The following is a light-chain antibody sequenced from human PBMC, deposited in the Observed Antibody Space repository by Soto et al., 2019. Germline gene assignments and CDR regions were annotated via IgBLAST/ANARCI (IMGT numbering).Light chain of an antibody. Sequence: EIVLTQSPATLSLSPGERATLSCTASQSVSTYLAWYQQTPGEAPRLLIYSESSRATGIPARFSGSGSGTEFTLTISSLEPEDFAVXXXXXXXXXPITSGQGTRLEIK. CDR1: QSVSTY. CDR3: XXXXXXPIT. J-gene: IGKJ5*01. V-gene: IGKV3-11*01. CDR2: SES.